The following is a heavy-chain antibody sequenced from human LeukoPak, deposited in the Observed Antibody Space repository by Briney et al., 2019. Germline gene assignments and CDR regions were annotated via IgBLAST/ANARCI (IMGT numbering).Heavy chain of an antibody. Sequence: PGGSLRLSCAASGFTFSSYTMSWVRQAPGKGLEWVSAIRGSGGSTYYADSVKGRFTISRDNSKNTLYLQMNSLRAEDTAVYYCAKDASLYGSRFSCFFGFDYWGQGTLVTVSS. V-gene: IGHV3-23*01. D-gene: IGHD3-3*01. CDR2: IRGSGGST. CDR1: GFTFSSYT. J-gene: IGHJ4*02. CDR3: AKDASLYGSRFSCFFGFDY.